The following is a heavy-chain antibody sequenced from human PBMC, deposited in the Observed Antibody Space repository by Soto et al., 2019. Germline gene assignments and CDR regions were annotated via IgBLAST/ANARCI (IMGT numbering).Heavy chain of an antibody. CDR2: INPIFGTA. V-gene: IGHV1-69*06. CDR1: GYTFTGYY. Sequence: SVKVSCKASGYTFTGYYMHWVRQAPGQGLEWMGGINPIFGTANYAQKFQGRVTITADKSTSTAYMELSSLRSEDTAVYYCASRHSSGWTFGYWGQGTLVTVSS. J-gene: IGHJ4*02. D-gene: IGHD6-19*01. CDR3: ASRHSSGWTFGY.